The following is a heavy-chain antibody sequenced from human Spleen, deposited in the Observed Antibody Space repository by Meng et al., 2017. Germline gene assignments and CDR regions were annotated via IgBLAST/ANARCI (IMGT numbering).Heavy chain of an antibody. CDR2: INGPGTIT. J-gene: IGHJ4*02. Sequence: GESLKISCTASELTFSSYWMHWVRQAPGKGLVWVSRINGPGTITTYADSVKGRFTISRDNAKNTLYLQMDSLRAEDTAVYYCAKDRSVRGVIDSQDSWGQGTLVTVSS. D-gene: IGHD3-10*01. CDR3: AKDRSVRGVIDSQDS. CDR1: ELTFSSYW. V-gene: IGHV3-74*01.